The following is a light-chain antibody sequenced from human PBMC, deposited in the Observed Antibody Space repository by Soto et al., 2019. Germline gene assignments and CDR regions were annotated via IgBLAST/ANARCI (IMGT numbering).Light chain of an antibody. CDR1: QSVRNK. J-gene: IGKJ5*01. Sequence: DNVWAQSRATLSLSPGESATLSCRASQSVRNKLNWYQQKPGQAPRLLIYGASNRATGIPDRFSGSGSGTDFTLSISRLEVEDFAVYHCQQYGNAPITFGQGTRLEIK. V-gene: IGKV3-20*01. CDR2: GAS. CDR3: QQYGNAPIT.